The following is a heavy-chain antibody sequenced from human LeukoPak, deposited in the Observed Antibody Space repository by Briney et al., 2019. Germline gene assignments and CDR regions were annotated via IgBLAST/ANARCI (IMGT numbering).Heavy chain of an antibody. CDR2: ISYSGSTL. Sequence: PGGSLRLSCAASGFTFSDYYMSWIRHAPGKGLEWVSYISYSGSTLYYADSVKGRFTMSRDNAKNSVYLQMNSLRAEDTAFYYCTRDAALVPGKNFWGQGTLVTVSS. CDR3: TRDAALVPGKNF. CDR1: GFTFSDYY. D-gene: IGHD6-19*01. V-gene: IGHV3-11*04. J-gene: IGHJ4*02.